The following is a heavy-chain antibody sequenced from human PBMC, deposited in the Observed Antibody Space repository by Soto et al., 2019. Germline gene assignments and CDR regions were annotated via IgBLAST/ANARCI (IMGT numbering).Heavy chain of an antibody. Sequence: PSETLSLTCPVSGGSISSGGYYWSWIRQHPGKGLEWIGYIYYSGSTYYNPSLKSRVTISVDTSKNQFSLKLSSVTAADTAVYYCARVPYDILTGYYTLYGMDVWGQGTTVTVSS. CDR2: IYYSGST. CDR1: GGSISSGGYY. V-gene: IGHV4-31*03. D-gene: IGHD3-9*01. CDR3: ARVPYDILTGYYTLYGMDV. J-gene: IGHJ6*02.